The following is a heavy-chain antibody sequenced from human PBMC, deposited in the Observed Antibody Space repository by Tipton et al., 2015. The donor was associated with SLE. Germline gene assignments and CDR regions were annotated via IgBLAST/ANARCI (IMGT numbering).Heavy chain of an antibody. J-gene: IGHJ4*02. Sequence: TLSLTCAVSGYSISSGYYWGWIRQPPGKGLEWIGSIYHSGSAYYNPSLKSRVTISVDTTKNQFSLKLSSVTAADTAVYYCAREGQGGYFDYWGQGTLVTVSS. CDR1: GYSISSGYY. CDR3: AREGQGGYFDY. CDR2: IYHSGSA. V-gene: IGHV4-38-2*02.